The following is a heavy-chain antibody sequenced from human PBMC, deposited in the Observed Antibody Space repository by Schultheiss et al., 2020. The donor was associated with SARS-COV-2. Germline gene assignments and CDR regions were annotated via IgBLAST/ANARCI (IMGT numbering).Heavy chain of an antibody. V-gene: IGHV4-30-4*01. Sequence: SETLSLTCTVSGGSISSGDYYWGWRRQPPGKGLEWSGYNYYSGSTYYNPSPKSRFTISVDTSKNQFSLKLSSVTAADTAVYYCARVVDKSGYEAPDYWGQGTLVTVSS. CDR2: NYYSGST. CDR3: ARVVDKSGYEAPDY. J-gene: IGHJ4*02. CDR1: GGSISSGDYY. D-gene: IGHD5-12*01.